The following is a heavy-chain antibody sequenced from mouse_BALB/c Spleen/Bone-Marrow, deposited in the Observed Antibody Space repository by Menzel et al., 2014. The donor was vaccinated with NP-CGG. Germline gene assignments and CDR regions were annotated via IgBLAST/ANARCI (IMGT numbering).Heavy chain of an antibody. Sequence: VHVKQSGPELVKPGASMKISCKASGYSFTGYTMNWVKQSHGKNLEWIGLINPYSGGTSYNQKFKGKATLTVDKSSSTAYMELLSLTSEDSAVYYCARLDYYGSSSYFDYWGQGTTLTVSS. CDR1: GYSFTGYT. CDR2: INPYSGGT. D-gene: IGHD1-1*01. J-gene: IGHJ2*01. V-gene: IGHV1-18*01. CDR3: ARLDYYGSSSYFDY.